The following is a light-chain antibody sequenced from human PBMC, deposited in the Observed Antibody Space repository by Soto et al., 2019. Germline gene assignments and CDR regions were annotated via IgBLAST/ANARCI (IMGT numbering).Light chain of an antibody. J-gene: IGKJ3*01. CDR3: QQSYNVPFT. CDR2: GAS. CDR1: QTISNY. V-gene: IGKV1-39*01. Sequence: DIQMTQSPASLAASLGERITISCRASQTISNYLNWYHQKPGEAPTILIYGASTFQSGVPSSVSGSGSGTEFTLSISSLQPEDFGTYYCQQSYNVPFTFGPGTKVDVK.